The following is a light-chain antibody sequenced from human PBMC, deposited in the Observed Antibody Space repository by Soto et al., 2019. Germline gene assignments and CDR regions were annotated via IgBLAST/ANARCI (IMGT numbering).Light chain of an antibody. CDR1: GPNIGAAYD. CDR2: GNK. J-gene: IGLJ2*01. V-gene: IGLV1-40*01. Sequence: QSVLTQPSSVSGAPGQRVPTSAPGAGPNIGAAYDVHGYQQLPGAAPKLLIYGNKHRPSGVPGRFSGSKSGTSASLAITGVQAEDEADYYCQSYDNSLSGVVFGGGTKVTVL. CDR3: QSYDNSLSGVV.